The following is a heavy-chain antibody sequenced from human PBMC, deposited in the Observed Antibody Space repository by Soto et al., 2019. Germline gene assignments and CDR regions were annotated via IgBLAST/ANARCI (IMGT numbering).Heavy chain of an antibody. V-gene: IGHV3-7*01. CDR3: AKGTWTYYYDSSGYYDYFDY. CDR2: IKQDGSEK. CDR1: GFTFSSYW. D-gene: IGHD3-22*01. J-gene: IGHJ4*02. Sequence: PGGSLRLSCAASGFTFSSYWMSWVRQAPGKGLEWVANIKQDGSEKYYVDSVKGRFTISRDNSKNTLYLQMNSLRAEDTAVYYCAKGTWTYYYDSSGYYDYFDYWGQGTLVTVSS.